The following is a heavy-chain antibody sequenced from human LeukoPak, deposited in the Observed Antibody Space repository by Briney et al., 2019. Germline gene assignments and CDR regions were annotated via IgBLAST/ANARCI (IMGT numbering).Heavy chain of an antibody. CDR1: GLIFSKYG. D-gene: IGHD2-21*01. Sequence: GGSLRLSCAASGLIFSKYGMHWVRQTPGKGLEWVAFLEYDGTNNYLDSVKGRFTISRDNSESTLYLQMNSLQVEDTAIYYCAKRGFRAPSGDDVLESLHLWGQGTLVTVSS. J-gene: IGHJ1*01. CDR2: LEYDGTN. CDR3: AKRGFRAPSGDDVLESLHL. V-gene: IGHV3-30*02.